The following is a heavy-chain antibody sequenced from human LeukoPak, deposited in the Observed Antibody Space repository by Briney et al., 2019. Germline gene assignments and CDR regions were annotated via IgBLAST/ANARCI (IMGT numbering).Heavy chain of an antibody. Sequence: SETLSLTCTVSGGSISSYYWTWIRQPPGKGLECIGSIYHSGSTYYNPSLKSRVTISVDTSKNQFSLDLSSVTAADTAMYYCARAVGTSRNFFDYWGQGTLVTVSS. CDR1: GGSISSYY. D-gene: IGHD4-23*01. J-gene: IGHJ4*02. CDR2: IYHSGST. V-gene: IGHV4-59*12. CDR3: ARAVGTSRNFFDY.